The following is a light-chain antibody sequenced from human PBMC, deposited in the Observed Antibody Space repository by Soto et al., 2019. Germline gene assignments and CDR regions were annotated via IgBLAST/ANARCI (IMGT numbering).Light chain of an antibody. CDR3: QQYDQWPRT. Sequence: EIVMTQSPATLSVSPGERVTLSCRASQSVGTKLAWYQQKPGQAPRLLMYDASTRATGIPARYSGTGSGTEFIFTISSLQSEDFAIYYCQQYDQWPRTFGQGTKVDI. CDR2: DAS. V-gene: IGKV3-15*01. J-gene: IGKJ1*01. CDR1: QSVGTK.